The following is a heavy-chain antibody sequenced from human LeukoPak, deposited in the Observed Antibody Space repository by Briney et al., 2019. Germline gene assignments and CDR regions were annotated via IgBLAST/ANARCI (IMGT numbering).Heavy chain of an antibody. Sequence: PGRSLRLSCAASGLSFSSHAMNWVRQAPGKGLEWVSGVSGSGDSTFYADSVKGRFTISRDNAKNTLYLQMNNLRPEDTAVYYCAKAYWDTFGWYYFDYWGQGTLVTVSS. CDR3: AKAYWDTFGWYYFDY. J-gene: IGHJ4*02. V-gene: IGHV3-23*01. D-gene: IGHD3-16*01. CDR1: GLSFSSHA. CDR2: VSGSGDST.